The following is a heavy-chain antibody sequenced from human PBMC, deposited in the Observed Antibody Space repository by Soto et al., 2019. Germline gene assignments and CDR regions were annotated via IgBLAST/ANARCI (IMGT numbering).Heavy chain of an antibody. Sequence: QIYLVQSGAEVKKPGASVKVSCKASGYTFTSYGIIWVRQAPGQGLEWMGWINTKNGNTHYAQKLQGRVTMTTDTSTTTAYMELRILRTDDTAVYFCARDQAPYSNGWYYWGQGTLVTVSS. J-gene: IGHJ4*02. D-gene: IGHD6-19*01. CDR2: INTKNGNT. CDR1: GYTFTSYG. CDR3: ARDQAPYSNGWYY. V-gene: IGHV1-18*01.